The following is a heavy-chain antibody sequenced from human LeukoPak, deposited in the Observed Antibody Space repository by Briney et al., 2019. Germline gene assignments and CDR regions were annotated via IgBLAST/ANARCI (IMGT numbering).Heavy chain of an antibody. CDR2: IYSGGST. Sequence: RGSLRLSCAASGFTVSSNYMSWVRQAPGRGLEWVSVIYSGGSTYYADSVKGRFTISRDNSKNTLFLQMNSLRAGDTAVYYCARGTVTMVDYWGQGTLVTVSS. CDR3: ARGTVTMVDY. V-gene: IGHV3-66*01. J-gene: IGHJ4*02. CDR1: GFTVSSNY. D-gene: IGHD3-10*01.